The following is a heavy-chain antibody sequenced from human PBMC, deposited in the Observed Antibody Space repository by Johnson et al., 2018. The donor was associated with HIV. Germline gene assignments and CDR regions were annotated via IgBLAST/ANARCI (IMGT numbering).Heavy chain of an antibody. CDR3: ARDMGGVVKEARAFDI. D-gene: IGHD3-10*01. V-gene: IGHV3-NL1*01. Sequence: QVQVVESGGGVVQPGRSLRLSCAASGFTFSNYAMHWVRQDPGKGLEWVSVIFSGGTTYYADSVKGRFTISRDKAKKSLYLQMNSLRAEDTAVYYCARDMGGVVKEARAFDIWGQGTMVTVSS. CDR2: IFSGGTT. CDR1: GFTFSNYA. J-gene: IGHJ3*02.